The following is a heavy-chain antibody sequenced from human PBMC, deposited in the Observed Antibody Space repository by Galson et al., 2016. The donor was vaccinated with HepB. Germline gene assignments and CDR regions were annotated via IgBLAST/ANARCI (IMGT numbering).Heavy chain of an antibody. Sequence: SGFLFRSYGMHWVRQAPGKGLEWVAADSMDGRRKFYSDSVKGRFTISRDNSNNMLFLQMDSLRPDDTAVYYCAKRHEYCPPVGCSVDYWGQGTLVSVSS. J-gene: IGHJ4*02. D-gene: IGHD2/OR15-2a*01. V-gene: IGHV3-30*18. CDR2: DSMDGRRK. CDR1: GFLFRSYG. CDR3: AKRHEYCPPVGCSVDY.